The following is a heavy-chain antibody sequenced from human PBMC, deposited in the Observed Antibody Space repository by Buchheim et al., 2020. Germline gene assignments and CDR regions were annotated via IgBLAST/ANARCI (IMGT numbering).Heavy chain of an antibody. CDR3: ATTIFGVVILAS. CDR1: GGSISSRNSY. V-gene: IGHV4-39*01. Sequence: QLQLQESGPGLVKPSETLSLTCSVSGGSISSRNSYWVWIRQPPGKGLEWIGNIYYNGNTYYSPSLKSRGTISVDTSNQQFSLKLTSVTAADTAVYYCATTIFGVVILASWSQGTL. D-gene: IGHD3-3*01. J-gene: IGHJ4*02. CDR2: IYYNGNT.